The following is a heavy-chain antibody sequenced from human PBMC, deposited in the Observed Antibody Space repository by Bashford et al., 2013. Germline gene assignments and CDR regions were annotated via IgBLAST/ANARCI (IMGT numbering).Heavy chain of an antibody. CDR2: ISSSGSTI. D-gene: IGHD3-9*01. CDR1: GFTFSSYE. CDR3: ASRTDSRYEPTSLYYYYGMDV. J-gene: IGHJ6*02. V-gene: IGHV3-48*03. Sequence: GGSLRLSCAASGFTFSSYEMNWVRQAPGKGLEWVSYISSSGSTIYYADSVKGRFTISRDNAKNSLYLQMNSLRAEDTAVYYCASRTDSRYEPTSLYYYYGMDVWGQGTTVTVSS.